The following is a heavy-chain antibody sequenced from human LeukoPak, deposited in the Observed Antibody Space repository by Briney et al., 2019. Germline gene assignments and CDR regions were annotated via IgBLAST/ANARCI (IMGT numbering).Heavy chain of an antibody. CDR2: INPNSGGT. J-gene: IGHJ1*01. Sequence: ASVKVSCKASGYTFTGYYMHWVRQAPGQGLEWTGWINPNSGGTNYAQKFQGRVTMTRDTSISTAYMELSRLRSDDAAVYYCARDGVGYYDSSGYYYFQHWGQGTLATVSS. CDR3: ARDGVGYYDSSGYYYFQH. V-gene: IGHV1-2*02. D-gene: IGHD3-22*01. CDR1: GYTFTGYY.